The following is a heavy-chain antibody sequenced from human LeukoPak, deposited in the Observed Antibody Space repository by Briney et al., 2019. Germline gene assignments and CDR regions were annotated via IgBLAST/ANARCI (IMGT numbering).Heavy chain of an antibody. J-gene: IGHJ4*01. Sequence: GGSLRLSCAASGFIFSTYSMNWVRQAPGKGLEWVSYISSSSSTIYYADSVKGRYTISRDNTKNSLYLQMSSLRAEDTAVYFCARDVAAAGLYFDLWGQGTLVTVSS. CDR1: GFIFSTYS. V-gene: IGHV3-48*04. CDR2: ISSSSSTI. D-gene: IGHD6-13*01. CDR3: ARDVAAAGLYFDL.